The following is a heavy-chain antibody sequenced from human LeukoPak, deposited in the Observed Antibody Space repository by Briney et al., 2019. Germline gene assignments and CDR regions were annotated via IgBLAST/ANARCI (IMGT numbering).Heavy chain of an antibody. J-gene: IGHJ6*02. D-gene: IGHD1-1*01. Sequence: GGSLRLSCAASEFIFSSYAMSWVRQAPGKGLVWVSRINNDGSSASYVDSVKGRFTISRDNAKNTLFLQMNSLRAEDAAVYYCARRGTGHGMDVWGQGTTVIVSS. CDR1: EFIFSSYA. V-gene: IGHV3-74*01. CDR2: INNDGSSA. CDR3: ARRGTGHGMDV.